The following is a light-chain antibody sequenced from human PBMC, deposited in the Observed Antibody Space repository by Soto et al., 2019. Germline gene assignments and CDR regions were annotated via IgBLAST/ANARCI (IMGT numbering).Light chain of an antibody. CDR1: DSNIGSNP. Sequence: QSVLTQPPSATGTPGQTVTISCSGSDSNIGSNPLNWFQQLPGAAPTLLIYLNDQRPSGVPARFSGSKSGTSASLAISGLQSEDEPDYYCAVSDDSLHARVFGGGTKVTVL. CDR2: LND. CDR3: AVSDDSLHARV. V-gene: IGLV1-44*01. J-gene: IGLJ2*01.